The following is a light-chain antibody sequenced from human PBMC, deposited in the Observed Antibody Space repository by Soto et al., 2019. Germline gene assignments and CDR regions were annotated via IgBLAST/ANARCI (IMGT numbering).Light chain of an antibody. J-gene: IGLJ2*01. CDR3: SSYTGGFALV. Sequence: QSALTQPASVSGSPGQSITISCTGTSSDIGGYNYVSWFQQHPGKAPKLMIYDVTTRPSGVSSRFSGSKSGNTASLTISGLQAEDEAIYYCSSYTGGFALVFGGGTKVTVL. CDR2: DVT. CDR1: SSDIGGYNY. V-gene: IGLV2-14*01.